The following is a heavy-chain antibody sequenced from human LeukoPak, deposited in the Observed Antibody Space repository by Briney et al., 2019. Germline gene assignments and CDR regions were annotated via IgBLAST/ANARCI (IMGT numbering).Heavy chain of an antibody. Sequence: PGGSLRLSCAASGFTFSSYSMNWVRQAPGKGLEWVSSISSSSSYIYYADSVKGRFTISRDNAKNSLYLQMNRLRAEDTAVYYCARGGGYSYGSGYWGQGTLVTVSS. J-gene: IGHJ4*02. D-gene: IGHD5-18*01. CDR2: ISSSSSYI. V-gene: IGHV3-21*01. CDR1: GFTFSSYS. CDR3: ARGGGYSYGSGY.